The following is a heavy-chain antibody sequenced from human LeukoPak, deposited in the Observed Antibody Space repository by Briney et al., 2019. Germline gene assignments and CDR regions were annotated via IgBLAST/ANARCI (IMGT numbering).Heavy chain of an antibody. J-gene: IGHJ6*02. Sequence: GGSLRLSCAASGFTFSDYYMSWIRQAPGKGLEWVSYISSSGSTIYYADSVKGRFTISRDNAKNSLYLQMNSLRAEDTAVYYCATLPYYDILTGYRYNYYYGMDVWGQGTTVTVSS. CDR2: ISSSGSTI. CDR3: ATLPYYDILTGYRYNYYYGMDV. V-gene: IGHV3-11*01. CDR1: GFTFSDYY. D-gene: IGHD3-9*01.